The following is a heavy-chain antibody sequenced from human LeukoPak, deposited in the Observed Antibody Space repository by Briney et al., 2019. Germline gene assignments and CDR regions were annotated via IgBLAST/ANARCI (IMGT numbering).Heavy chain of an antibody. V-gene: IGHV3-66*01. CDR3: ARDQGGITRY. Sequence: GGSLRLSCAASEFSVGSNYMSWVRQAPGKGLEWVSVIYSGGYTYYADSVKGRFTISRDNSKNTLYLQMNSLRAEDTAVYYCARDQGGITRYWGQGTLVTVSS. CDR2: IYSGGYT. D-gene: IGHD3-10*01. CDR1: EFSVGSNY. J-gene: IGHJ4*02.